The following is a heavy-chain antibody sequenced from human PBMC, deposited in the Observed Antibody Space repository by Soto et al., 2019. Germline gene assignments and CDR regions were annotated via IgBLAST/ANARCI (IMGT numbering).Heavy chain of an antibody. J-gene: IGHJ5*02. CDR3: ARDGCGGDCYSQYNWFDP. V-gene: IGHV1-2*04. D-gene: IGHD2-21*02. CDR1: GYTFTGYY. Sequence: ASVKVSCKASGYTFTGYYMHWVRQAPGQGLEWMGWINPNSGGTNYAQKFQGWVTMTRDTSISTAYMELSRLRSDDTAVYYCARDGCGGDCYSQYNWFDPWGQGTLVTSPQ. CDR2: INPNSGGT.